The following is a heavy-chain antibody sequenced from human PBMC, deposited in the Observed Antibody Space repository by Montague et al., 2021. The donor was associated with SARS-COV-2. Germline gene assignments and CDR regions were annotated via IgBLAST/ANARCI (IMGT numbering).Heavy chain of an antibody. CDR2: NYHTGST. CDR3: ARDRGWGSRGAGYIDL. V-gene: IGHV4-31*01. J-gene: IGHJ2*01. D-gene: IGHD2-21*01. CDR1: GGSITSDGYY. Sequence: TLSLTSTVSGGSITSDGYYWTWIRQHPGQGLEWIGYNYHTGSTYYNLYLRSPLRTSVDTSKNAFSLTLTSVTAADTAIYYCARDRGWGSRGAGYIDLWGRGTLVTVSS.